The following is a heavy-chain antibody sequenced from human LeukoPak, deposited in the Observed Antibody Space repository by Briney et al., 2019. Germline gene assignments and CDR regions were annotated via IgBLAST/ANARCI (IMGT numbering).Heavy chain of an antibody. D-gene: IGHD6-13*01. CDR1: GGSISSYY. CDR2: IYYSGST. V-gene: IGHV4-59*01. CDR3: ARGVAAAGLFDY. J-gene: IGHJ4*02. Sequence: SETLSLTCTVSGGSISSYYWSWIRQPPGKGLEWIGYIYYSGSTNYNPSLKSRVTISVDTSKNQFSLKLSSVTAADTAVYYCARGVAAAGLFDYWGQGTLVTVSS.